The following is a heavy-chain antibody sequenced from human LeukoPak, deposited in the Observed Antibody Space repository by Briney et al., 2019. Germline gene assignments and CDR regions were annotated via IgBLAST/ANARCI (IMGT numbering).Heavy chain of an antibody. D-gene: IGHD6-13*01. CDR3: ARDFVAAAGIDY. CDR2: TSSSGSTI. J-gene: IGHJ4*02. CDR1: GFTFSSYE. Sequence: GGSLRLSCAASGFTFSSYEMNWVRQAPGKGLEWVSYTSSSGSTIYYADSVEGRFTISRDNAKNSLYLQMNSLRAEDTAVYYCARDFVAAAGIDYWGQGTLVTVSS. V-gene: IGHV3-48*03.